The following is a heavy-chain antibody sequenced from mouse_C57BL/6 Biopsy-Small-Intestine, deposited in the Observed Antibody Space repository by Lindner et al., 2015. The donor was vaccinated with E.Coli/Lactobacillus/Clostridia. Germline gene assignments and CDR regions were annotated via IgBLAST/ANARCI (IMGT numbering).Heavy chain of an antibody. V-gene: IGHV1-54*01. CDR3: VCLHYTGFNYEYSDY. Sequence: VQLQESGAELVRPGTSVKVSCKASGYVFTNYLIEWVKQRPGQGLEWIGVISPGSGGTNFNGKFKGKATLTADISSNTAYMQLSNLTSEDSAVYFCVCLHYTGFNYEYSDYWGQGTALTVSS. CDR2: ISPGSGGT. D-gene: IGHD1-2*01. CDR1: GYVFTNYL. J-gene: IGHJ2*01.